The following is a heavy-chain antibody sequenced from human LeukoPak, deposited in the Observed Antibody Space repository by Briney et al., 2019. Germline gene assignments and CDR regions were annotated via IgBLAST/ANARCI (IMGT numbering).Heavy chain of an antibody. CDR3: ARDRFPLVTMIVFSLYDY. CDR1: GYTFTGYY. J-gene: IGHJ4*02. V-gene: IGHV1-2*02. Sequence: GASVKVSCKASGYTFTGYYMHWVRQAPGQGLEGMGWINPNSGGTNYAQKLQGRVTMTSDTSISTAYMELSRLRSDDTAVYYCARDRFPLVTMIVFSLYDYWGQGTLVTVSS. CDR2: INPNSGGT. D-gene: IGHD3-22*01.